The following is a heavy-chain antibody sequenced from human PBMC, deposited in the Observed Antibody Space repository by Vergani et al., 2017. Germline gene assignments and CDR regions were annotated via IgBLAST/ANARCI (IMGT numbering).Heavy chain of an antibody. CDR3: ARDLSILRSGYYYXMDV. J-gene: IGHJ6*03. V-gene: IGHV4-4*07. Sequence: QVQLQESGPGLVKPSETLSLTCTVSGGSISSYYWSWIRQPAGKGLEWIGRIYTSGSTNYNPSLKSRVTMSVDTSKNQFSLKLSSVTAADTAVYYCARDLSILRSGYYYXMDVWGKGTTVTVSS. D-gene: IGHD6-6*01. CDR2: IYTSGST. CDR1: GGSISSYY.